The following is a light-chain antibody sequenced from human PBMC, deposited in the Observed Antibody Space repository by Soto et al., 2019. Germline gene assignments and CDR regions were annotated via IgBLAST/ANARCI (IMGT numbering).Light chain of an antibody. V-gene: IGKV3-20*01. J-gene: IGKJ5*01. CDR3: QQYTGPLTT. Sequence: EISLTQSPYTVSLSPGERATLSCRASQTVSSNYLAWCQQRPGQAPRLLIYGASTRAAGIPDRFSGSGSGTDFTLTITRLEPEDSAVYFCQQYTGPLTTFGQGTRLEIK. CDR2: GAS. CDR1: QTVSSNY.